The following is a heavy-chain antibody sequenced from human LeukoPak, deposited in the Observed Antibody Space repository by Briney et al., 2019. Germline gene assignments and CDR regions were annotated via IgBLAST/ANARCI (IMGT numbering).Heavy chain of an antibody. J-gene: IGHJ4*02. D-gene: IGHD1-26*01. CDR1: GYTLSEFS. CDR3: AAPDHYSGSYWAPEY. V-gene: IGHV1-24*01. Sequence: ASVTVSCKVSGYTLSEFSMHWVRQAPGKGLEWMGGFDPEDGETIYAQKFQGRVTMTEDTSTDTAYMDLSSLRSEDTAVYYCAAPDHYSGSYWAPEYWGQGTLVTVSS. CDR2: FDPEDGET.